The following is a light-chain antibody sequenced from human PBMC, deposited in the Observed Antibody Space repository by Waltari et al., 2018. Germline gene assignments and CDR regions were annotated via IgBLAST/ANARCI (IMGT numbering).Light chain of an antibody. Sequence: QSALTQPASVSGSPGQSITISCTGTSSDVGGYHYVAWYQKHPGKATKLIIYDVNNWPSGVSNRFSGSKSGNTASLTISGLQAEDEADYFCSSFTSTHTYVFGSGTKVNVL. J-gene: IGLJ1*01. V-gene: IGLV2-14*03. CDR1: SSDVGGYHY. CDR3: SSFTSTHTYV. CDR2: DVN.